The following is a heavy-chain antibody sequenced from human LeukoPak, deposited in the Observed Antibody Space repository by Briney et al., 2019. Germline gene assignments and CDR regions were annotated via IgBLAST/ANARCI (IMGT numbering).Heavy chain of an antibody. J-gene: IGHJ5*02. CDR2: INTGNGNT. V-gene: IGHV1-3*04. Sequence: ASVKVSCKASGYSFTRYAIYWVRQAPGQRFEWMGWINTGNGNTKYSQKFQGRVTITRDTSASTVYMQLSSLRSEDTAIYFCARGEVITMVRGDIGSNWFDPWGLGTLVIVSS. CDR1: GYSFTRYA. D-gene: IGHD3-10*01. CDR3: ARGEVITMVRGDIGSNWFDP.